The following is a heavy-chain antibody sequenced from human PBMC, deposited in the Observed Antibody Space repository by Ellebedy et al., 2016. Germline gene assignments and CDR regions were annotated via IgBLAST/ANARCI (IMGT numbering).Heavy chain of an antibody. CDR1: GFIFSRYG. CDR3: AKVRYPDFYYSYDLDV. D-gene: IGHD5-18*01. CDR2: ISDDGNDK. V-gene: IGHV3-30*18. Sequence: GESLKISXETPGFIFSRYGIHWVRQAPGKGLEWVAVISDDGNDKSYTDSVKGRFTISKDNSKIRVSLQMDSLRVEDTAVYYCAKVRYPDFYYSYDLDVWGQGTTVTVSS. J-gene: IGHJ6*02.